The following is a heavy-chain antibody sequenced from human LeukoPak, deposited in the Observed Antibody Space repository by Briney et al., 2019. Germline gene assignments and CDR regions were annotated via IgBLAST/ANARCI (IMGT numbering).Heavy chain of an antibody. J-gene: IGHJ5*02. CDR3: TRVYGSGSSLGFPFDP. D-gene: IGHD3-10*01. CDR1: GFSFSSYW. Sequence: QTGGSLRLSCAASGFSFSSYWMHWVRQAPGKGPVWVSRLNGDGSSTSYADSVKGRLTISRDNSKNTLYLQMNSLRAEDTAMYYCTRVYGSGSSLGFPFDPWGQGTLVTVSS. CDR2: LNGDGSST. V-gene: IGHV3-74*01.